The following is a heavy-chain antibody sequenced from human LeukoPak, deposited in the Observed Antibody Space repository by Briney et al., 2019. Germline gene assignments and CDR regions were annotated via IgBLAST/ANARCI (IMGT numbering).Heavy chain of an antibody. D-gene: IGHD1-26*01. Sequence: GGSLRLSCAASGFTFSSYEMNWVRQAPGKGLEWVSYISSSGSTIYYADSVKGRFTISRDNAKNSLYLQMNSLRAEDTAVYYCARTGRSGSYYYYYYMDVWGRGTTVTVSS. CDR1: GFTFSSYE. J-gene: IGHJ6*03. CDR3: ARTGRSGSYYYYYYMDV. V-gene: IGHV3-48*03. CDR2: ISSSGSTI.